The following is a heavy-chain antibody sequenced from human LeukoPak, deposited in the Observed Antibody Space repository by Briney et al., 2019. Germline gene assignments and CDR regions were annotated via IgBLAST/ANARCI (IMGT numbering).Heavy chain of an antibody. J-gene: IGHJ4*02. Sequence: GGSLRLSCAASGFTFSSYAMSWVRQAPGKGLEWVSAISGSGGSTYYADSVKGRFTISRDNSKNTLYLQMNSLRAEDTAVYYCAKVTPTIRSSGWYGGGYWGQGTLVTVSS. CDR2: ISGSGGST. CDR3: AKVTPTIRSSGWYGGGY. V-gene: IGHV3-23*01. CDR1: GFTFSSYA. D-gene: IGHD6-19*01.